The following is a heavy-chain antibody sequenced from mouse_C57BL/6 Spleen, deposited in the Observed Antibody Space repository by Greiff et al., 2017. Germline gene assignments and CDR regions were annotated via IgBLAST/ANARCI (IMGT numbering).Heavy chain of an antibody. CDR1: GYAFTNYL. V-gene: IGHV1-54*01. Sequence: QVQLKQSGAELVRPGTSVKVSCKASGYAFTNYLIEWVKQRPGQGLEWIGVINPGSGGTNYNEKFKGKATLTADKSSSTAYMQLSSLTSEDSAVYFCATTVVDAMDYWGQGTSVTVSS. CDR3: ATTVVDAMDY. J-gene: IGHJ4*01. D-gene: IGHD1-1*01. CDR2: INPGSGGT.